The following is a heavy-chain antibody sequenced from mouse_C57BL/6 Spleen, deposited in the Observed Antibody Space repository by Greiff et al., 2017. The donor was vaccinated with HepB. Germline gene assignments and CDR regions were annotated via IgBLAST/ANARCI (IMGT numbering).Heavy chain of an antibody. D-gene: IGHD3-2*02. J-gene: IGHJ3*01. CDR3: ARGTAQAAWFAY. CDR1: GYTFTSYW. CDR2: IDPSDSYT. V-gene: IGHV1-69*01. Sequence: LQQPGAELVMPGASVKLSCKASGYTFTSYWMHWVKLRPGQGLEWIGEIDPSDSYTNYNQKFKGKSTLTVDKSSSTAYMQLSSLTSEDSAVYYCARGTAQAAWFAYWGQGTLVTVSA.